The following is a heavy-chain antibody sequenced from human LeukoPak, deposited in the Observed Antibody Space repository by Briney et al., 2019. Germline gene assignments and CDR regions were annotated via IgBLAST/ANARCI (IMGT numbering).Heavy chain of an antibody. D-gene: IGHD3-22*01. CDR1: GYTFTSYY. V-gene: IGHV1-46*01. CDR3: ARDYYDSSGYYSWFDP. CDR2: INPSGGST. J-gene: IGHJ5*02. Sequence: ASVKVSCKASGYTFTSYYMHWVRQAPGQGLEWMGIINPSGGSTSYAQKFQGRVTMTRDTSTSTVYMELSSLRSDDTAVYYCARDYYDSSGYYSWFDPWGQGTLVTVSS.